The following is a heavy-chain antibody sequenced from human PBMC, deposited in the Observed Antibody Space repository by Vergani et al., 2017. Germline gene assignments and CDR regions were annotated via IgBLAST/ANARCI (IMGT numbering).Heavy chain of an antibody. V-gene: IGHV3-23*04. J-gene: IGHJ3*02. Sequence: ELQLVESGGGLVQPGGSLRLSCAASGSTVSGNYMTCVRQAPGKGLEWVSTLSASDRRTHYADSVKGRFTISRDISKNTLFLHMNSLRPEDTAVYYCAKVGRSEVAGTFGAFDIWGQGTMVTVSS. D-gene: IGHD6-19*01. CDR2: LSASDRRT. CDR3: AKVGRSEVAGTFGAFDI. CDR1: GSTVSGNY.